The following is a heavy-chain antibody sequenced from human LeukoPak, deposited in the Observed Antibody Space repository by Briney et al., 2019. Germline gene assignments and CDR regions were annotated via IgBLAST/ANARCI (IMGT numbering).Heavy chain of an antibody. D-gene: IGHD2-2*01. CDR2: INSDGSST. CDR1: GFTFSSNW. Sequence: GGSLRLSCAASGFTFSSNWMHWVRQAPGKGLVWVSRINSDGSSTSYADSVKGRFTISRDNAKNTLYLQMNSLRAEDTAVYYCAREGVLLSPYYYGMDVWGQGTTVTVSS. J-gene: IGHJ6*02. V-gene: IGHV3-74*01. CDR3: AREGVLLSPYYYGMDV.